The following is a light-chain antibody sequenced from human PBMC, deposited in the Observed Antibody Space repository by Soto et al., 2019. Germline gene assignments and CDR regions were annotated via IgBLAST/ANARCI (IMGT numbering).Light chain of an antibody. CDR2: GAS. J-gene: IGKJ4*01. CDR3: QQRSNWPLT. V-gene: IGKV3-11*01. CDR1: QSVDND. Sequence: EIVITHSPATLSLSPVDRATLSCRASQSVDNDLAWYQQKPGQATRLLIYGASTRATGIPARFSGSGSGTDFTLTISSLEPEDFAVYYCQQRSNWPLTFGGGTKVDI.